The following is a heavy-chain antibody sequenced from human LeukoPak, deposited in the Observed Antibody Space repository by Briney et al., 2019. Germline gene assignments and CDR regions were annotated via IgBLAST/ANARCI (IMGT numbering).Heavy chain of an antibody. J-gene: IGHJ6*03. CDR1: GGSISSSLYY. Sequence: PSETLSPTCTVSGGSISSSLYYWGWTRQPPGKGLEWIGSIYYTGSTYYNPSLKSRVTISVDMSKNQFSLKLSSVTAADTAVYYCAREKNYYGSGNYGYYYYMDVWGKGTTVTVSS. CDR3: AREKNYYGSGNYGYYYYMDV. D-gene: IGHD3-10*01. V-gene: IGHV4-39*02. CDR2: IYYTGST.